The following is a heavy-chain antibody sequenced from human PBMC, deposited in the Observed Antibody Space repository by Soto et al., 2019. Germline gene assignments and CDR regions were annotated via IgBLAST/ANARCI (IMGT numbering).Heavy chain of an antibody. V-gene: IGHV3-33*01. J-gene: IGHJ4*02. D-gene: IGHD6-19*01. CDR2: IWYDGSNK. Sequence: QVQLVESGGGVVQPGRSLRLSCAASGFTFSSYGMHWVRQAPGKGLEWVAVIWYDGSNKYYADSVKGRFTISRDNSKNTLYLQMNSLRAEDTAVYYCARDVRMPTIAVAVGMGYWGQVTLVTGSS. CDR1: GFTFSSYG. CDR3: ARDVRMPTIAVAVGMGY.